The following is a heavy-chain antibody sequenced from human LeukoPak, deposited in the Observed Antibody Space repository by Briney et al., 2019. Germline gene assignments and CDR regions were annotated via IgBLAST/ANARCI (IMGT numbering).Heavy chain of an antibody. Sequence: ASVKVSCKASGYTFTGYYMHWVRQAPGQGLEWMGWINPNSGGTNYAQKFQGRVTMTRDTSISTAYMELSRLRSDDTAVYYCARAEYGDHEQVSDYWGQGTLVTVSS. J-gene: IGHJ4*02. V-gene: IGHV1-2*02. CDR2: INPNSGGT. CDR1: GYTFTGYY. CDR3: ARAEYGDHEQVSDY. D-gene: IGHD4-17*01.